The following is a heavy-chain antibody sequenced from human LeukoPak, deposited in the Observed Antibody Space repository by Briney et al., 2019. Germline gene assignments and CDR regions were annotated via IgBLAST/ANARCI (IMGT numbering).Heavy chain of an antibody. V-gene: IGHV4-39*01. D-gene: IGHD3/OR15-3a*01. Sequence: SETLSLTCSVSGDSITSSSYYWVWIRQPPGKGLEWIGSIYYSGSTYYNPSLESRVTISVDTSKKQFSLKLSSLTAADTAVYYCARHPWTWPYYFDYWGQGTLVTVPS. J-gene: IGHJ4*02. CDR3: ARHPWTWPYYFDY. CDR2: IYYSGST. CDR1: GDSITSSSYY.